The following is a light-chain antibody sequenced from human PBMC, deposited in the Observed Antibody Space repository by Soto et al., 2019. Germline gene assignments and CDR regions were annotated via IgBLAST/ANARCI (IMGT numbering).Light chain of an antibody. Sequence: EIVLTQSPGTLSLSPGERATLSCRASQSVGNNYLAWFQQKPGQTPRLVIYNASTRATGIPDRFSGSGSGTDFTLTISRLEPEDFAVYYCHQYAFAPLAFCQGT. CDR2: NAS. V-gene: IGKV3-20*01. J-gene: IGKJ2*01. CDR1: QSVGNNY. CDR3: HQYAFAPLA.